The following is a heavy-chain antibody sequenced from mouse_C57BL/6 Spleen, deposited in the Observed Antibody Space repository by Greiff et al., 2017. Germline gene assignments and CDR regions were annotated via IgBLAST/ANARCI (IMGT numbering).Heavy chain of an antibody. CDR1: GYSFTDYT. V-gene: IGHV1-39*01. Sequence: VHVKQSGPELVKPGASVKISCKASGYSFTDYTMNWVKQSNGKSLEWIGVINPNYGTTRYNQKFKGTATLTVDQSSSTAYMQRNSLTSEDSAVYYCARGGGRVPGYYFDDWGQGTTLTVSS. CDR3: ARGGGRVPGYYFDD. CDR2: INPNYGTT. D-gene: IGHD3-3*01. J-gene: IGHJ2*01.